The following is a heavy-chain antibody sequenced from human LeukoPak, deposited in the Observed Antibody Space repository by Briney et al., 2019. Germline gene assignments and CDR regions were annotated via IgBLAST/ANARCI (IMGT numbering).Heavy chain of an antibody. CDR1: GDSITSYY. J-gene: IGHJ4*02. D-gene: IGHD2-15*01. Sequence: PSEALSLTCTVSGDSITSYYWSWIRQPPGKRLEWIGYIYYSGSTNYNPSLKSRVTTSVDTSKNQFSLKLSSVTAADTAVYYCARRINYFDYWGQGILVTVSS. CDR3: ARRINYFDY. CDR2: IYYSGST. V-gene: IGHV4-59*08.